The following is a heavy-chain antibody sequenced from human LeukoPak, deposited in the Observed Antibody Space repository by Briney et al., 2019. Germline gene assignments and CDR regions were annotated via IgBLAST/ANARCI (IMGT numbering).Heavy chain of an antibody. J-gene: IGHJ6*02. V-gene: IGHV4-34*01. CDR1: GGSFSGYY. CDR3: ARDLGYGDYRVAYGTDV. CDR2: IYHSGST. D-gene: IGHD4-17*01. Sequence: ETLSLTCAVYGGSFSGYYWSWIRQPPGKGLEWIGEIYHSGSTNYNPSLKSRVTISVDKSKNQFSLKLSSVTAADTAVYYCARDLGYGDYRVAYGTDVWGQGTTVTVSS.